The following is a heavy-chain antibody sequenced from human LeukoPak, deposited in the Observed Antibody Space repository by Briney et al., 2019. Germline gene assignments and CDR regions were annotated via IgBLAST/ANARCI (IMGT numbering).Heavy chain of an antibody. V-gene: IGHV3-7*03. CDR3: AKDRGLYSGVFAFDM. D-gene: IGHD1-26*01. CDR1: GFTFSTYW. CDR2: IKQDGSEK. J-gene: IGHJ3*02. Sequence: GGSLRLSCAASGFTFSTYWMSWVRQAPGKGLEGVANIKQDGSEKYYVDSVKGLFTISRDNGKNSQYLQMNSLRAEDTATYFCAKDRGLYSGVFAFDMWGQGTLVTVSS.